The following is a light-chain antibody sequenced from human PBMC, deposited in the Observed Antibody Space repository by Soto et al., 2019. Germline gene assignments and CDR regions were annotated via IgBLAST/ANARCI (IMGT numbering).Light chain of an antibody. CDR3: QHFKNWPPTVT. CDR1: ETISSN. J-gene: IGKJ3*01. V-gene: IGKV3D-15*01. Sequence: EIMMTQSPATLSVSPGERVTLSCSATETISSNLDWYQQRPGQAPRLLIYGASIRATGVPARFSGSGSGSECTLTISSLQYDDFGISSCQHFKNWPPTVTFGPGTKVDLK. CDR2: GAS.